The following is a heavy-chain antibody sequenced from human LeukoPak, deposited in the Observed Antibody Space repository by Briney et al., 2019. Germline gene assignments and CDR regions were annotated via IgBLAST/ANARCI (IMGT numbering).Heavy chain of an antibody. CDR3: ARQPQYYYGSGSYYPDY. D-gene: IGHD3-10*01. CDR1: GYSFTSYW. J-gene: IGHJ4*02. V-gene: IGHV5-10-1*01. CDR2: VEPSDSCT. Sequence: GESLRSSCKGSGYSFTSYWVSWGGQMPGKGLEGRGRVEPSDSCTNYSPSFQGHGTISAGKSISTAYLQWSSLKASDTAMYYCARQPQYYYGSGSYYPDYWGQGTLVTVSS.